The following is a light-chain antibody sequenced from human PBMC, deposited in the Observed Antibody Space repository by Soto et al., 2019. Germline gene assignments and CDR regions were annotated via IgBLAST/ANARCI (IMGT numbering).Light chain of an antibody. V-gene: IGKV3-20*01. CDR2: GAS. CDR3: QQYASSLLT. Sequence: IVITQSASTVSVSPGERATLSCRASQSVSSSYLAWYQQKPGQAPRLLIYGASSRATGIPDRFSGSGSGTDFTLTISRLEPEDFAVYYCQQYASSLLTFGGGTKVDIK. J-gene: IGKJ4*01. CDR1: QSVSSSY.